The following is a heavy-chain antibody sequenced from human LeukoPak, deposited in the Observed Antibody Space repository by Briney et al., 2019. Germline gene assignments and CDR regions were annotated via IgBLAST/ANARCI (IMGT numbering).Heavy chain of an antibody. CDR1: DFTVSANY. V-gene: IGHV3-53*01. Sequence: GGSLRLSCAVSDFTVSANYMNWVRQAPGKELEWVSFMDPDGATSYADSVKGRFTISRDDSKNVLLLQMNSLRVEDTAMYYCTKANFDHWGQGTSVTVSS. J-gene: IGHJ3*01. CDR2: MDPDGAT. CDR3: TKANFDH.